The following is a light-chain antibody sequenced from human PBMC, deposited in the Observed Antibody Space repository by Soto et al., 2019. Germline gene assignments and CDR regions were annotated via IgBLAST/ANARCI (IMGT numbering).Light chain of an antibody. J-gene: IGLJ1*01. CDR2: EGN. Sequence: QSVLTQPASVSGSPGQSITISCTGSSSDIGTYDFVSWYQQHPGKAPKLMIYEGNQRPSGVSTRFSGSKSGNTASLTISGLQAEDEADYYCCSYAASPFVFGTGTEVTVL. V-gene: IGLV2-23*01. CDR3: CSYAASPFV. CDR1: SSDIGTYDF.